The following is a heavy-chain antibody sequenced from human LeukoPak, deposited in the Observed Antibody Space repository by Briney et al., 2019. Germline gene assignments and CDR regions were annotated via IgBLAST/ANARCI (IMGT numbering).Heavy chain of an antibody. V-gene: IGHV4-59*11. CDR2: IYYSGSI. CDR1: GDSITNHY. D-gene: IGHD3-3*01. CDR3: ARDPGVSYYDFWSGAAGAFDI. J-gene: IGHJ3*02. Sequence: SETLSLTCIVSGDSITNHYWSLIRRPPGKGLEWIGYIYYSGSINYNPSLKSRVTISVDTSKNQFSLKLSSVTAADTAVYYCARDPGVSYYDFWSGAAGAFDIWGQGTMVTVSS.